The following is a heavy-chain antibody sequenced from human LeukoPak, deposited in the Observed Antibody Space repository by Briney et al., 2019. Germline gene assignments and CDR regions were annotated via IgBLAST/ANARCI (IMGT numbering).Heavy chain of an antibody. V-gene: IGHV3-53*01. CDR2: IYSGGST. J-gene: IGHJ4*02. Sequence: PSGSLSLSCAASGCTFRSYGKSWVRQPPRQGMERVSVIYSGGSTYYADSVTGRCSISIDNSKNTLYLQMNIMTAEDTDLYYYANGNGYYFDYWGQGTLVTGSS. CDR1: GCTFRSYG. CDR3: ANGNGYYFDY. D-gene: IGHD1-1*01.